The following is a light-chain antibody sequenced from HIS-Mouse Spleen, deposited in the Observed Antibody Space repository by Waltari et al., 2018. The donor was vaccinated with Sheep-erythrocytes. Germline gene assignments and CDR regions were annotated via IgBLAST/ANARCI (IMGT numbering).Light chain of an antibody. V-gene: IGKV4-1*01. Sequence: DIVMTQSPDSLAVSLGAGATINCKSSPSVLYSSNNKNYLAWYQQKPGQPPKLLIYWASTRESGVPDRFSGSGSGTDFTLTISSLQAEDVAVYYCQQYYSTPPTFGQGTKVEIK. CDR1: PSVLYSSNNKNY. CDR2: WAS. J-gene: IGKJ1*01. CDR3: QQYYSTPPT.